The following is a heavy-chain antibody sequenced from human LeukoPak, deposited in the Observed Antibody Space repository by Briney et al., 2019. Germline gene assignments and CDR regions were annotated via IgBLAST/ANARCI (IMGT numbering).Heavy chain of an antibody. CDR3: ARVDTYYYDSSGYYPWYFDY. V-gene: IGHV1-2*02. CDR2: INPNSGGT. CDR1: GYTFTGYY. J-gene: IGHJ4*02. Sequence: VASVKVSCKASGYTFTGYYMHWVRQAPGQGLEWMGWINPNSGGTNYAQKFQGRVTMTRDTSISTAYMELSRLRSDDTAVYYCARVDTYYYDSSGYYPWYFDYWGQGTLATVSS. D-gene: IGHD3-22*01.